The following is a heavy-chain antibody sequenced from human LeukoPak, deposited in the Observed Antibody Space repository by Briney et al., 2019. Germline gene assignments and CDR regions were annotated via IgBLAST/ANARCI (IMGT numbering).Heavy chain of an antibody. CDR1: GFTFSTYW. D-gene: IGHD1-26*01. CDR2: ISYDGSNK. CDR3: AREMKSIVGATKDY. J-gene: IGHJ4*02. Sequence: PGGSLRLSCAASGFTFSTYWMHWVRQAPGKGLEWVAVISYDGSNKYYADSVKGRFTISRDNSKNTLYLQMNSLRAEDTAVYYCAREMKSIVGATKDYWGQGTLVTVSS. V-gene: IGHV3-30-3*01.